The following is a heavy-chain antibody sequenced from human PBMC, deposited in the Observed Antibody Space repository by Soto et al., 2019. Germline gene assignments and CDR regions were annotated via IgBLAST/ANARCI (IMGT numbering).Heavy chain of an antibody. Sequence: QVQLVQSGAEVKKPGSSVKVFCKASGGTFSSYTISWVRQAPGQGLEWMGRIIPSLGIANYAQKFQGRVTITADKSPRTDYMELSSLRYEDTALYYCALEYCSSTGCYRDYWGQGTLVTVSS. CDR3: ALEYCSSTGCYRDY. CDR2: IIPSLGIA. V-gene: IGHV1-69*02. D-gene: IGHD2-2*02. J-gene: IGHJ4*02. CDR1: GGTFSSYT.